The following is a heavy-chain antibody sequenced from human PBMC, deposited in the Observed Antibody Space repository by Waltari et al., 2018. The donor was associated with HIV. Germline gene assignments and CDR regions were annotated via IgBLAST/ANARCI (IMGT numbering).Heavy chain of an antibody. CDR1: GYSISSDYY. CDR2: AYRSGST. CDR3: GSGSRRGHSHGIDY. J-gene: IGHJ4*02. D-gene: IGHD5-18*01. V-gene: IGHV4-38-2*01. Sequence: QVQLHESGPGMVKPSETLSLTCAVSGYSISSDYYWGWFRQPPGKGLEWIGSAYRSGSTYYSPSLKSRITISLDTSKNQFSLKLNSVAAADTAVYYCGSGSRRGHSHGIDYWGQGTLVTVSS.